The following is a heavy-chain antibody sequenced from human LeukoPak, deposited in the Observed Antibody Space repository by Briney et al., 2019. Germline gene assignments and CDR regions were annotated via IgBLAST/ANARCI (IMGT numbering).Heavy chain of an antibody. D-gene: IGHD1-26*01. CDR2: IYYSGGT. CDR3: ASATVGATTSFDY. CDR1: GGSISSYY. Sequence: SETLSLTCTVSGGSISSYYWSWIRQPPGKGLEWIGYIYYSGGTNYNPSLKSRVTISVDTSKNQFSLKLSSVTAADTAVYCCASATVGATTSFDYWGQGTLVTVSS. J-gene: IGHJ4*02. V-gene: IGHV4-59*01.